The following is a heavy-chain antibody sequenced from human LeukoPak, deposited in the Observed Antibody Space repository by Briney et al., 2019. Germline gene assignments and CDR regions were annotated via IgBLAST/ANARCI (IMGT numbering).Heavy chain of an antibody. D-gene: IGHD3-3*01. Sequence: PSETLSLTCNVSGGSISSYYWSWIRQPPGEGLEYIGYIYYSGTTNYNPSLKSRVTISIDTSKNQFSLKLSSVTAADTAVYYCARDQRTIFGVVRDYYYGMDVWGQGTTVTVSS. J-gene: IGHJ6*02. V-gene: IGHV4-59*01. CDR2: IYYSGTT. CDR3: ARDQRTIFGVVRDYYYGMDV. CDR1: GGSISSYY.